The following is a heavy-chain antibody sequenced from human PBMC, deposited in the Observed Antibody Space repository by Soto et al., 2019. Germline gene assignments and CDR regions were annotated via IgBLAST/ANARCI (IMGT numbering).Heavy chain of an antibody. V-gene: IGHV3-30*18. CDR2: ISYDGSNK. D-gene: IGHD6-6*01. Sequence: QVQLVESGGGVVQPGRSLRLSCAASGFTFSSYGMHWVRQAPGKGLEWVAVISYDGSNKYYADSVKGRFTISRDNSKNKLYLQMNSLRAEDTAVYYCAKDRIAARPDYYYGMDVWGQGTTVTVSS. CDR1: GFTFSSYG. CDR3: AKDRIAARPDYYYGMDV. J-gene: IGHJ6*02.